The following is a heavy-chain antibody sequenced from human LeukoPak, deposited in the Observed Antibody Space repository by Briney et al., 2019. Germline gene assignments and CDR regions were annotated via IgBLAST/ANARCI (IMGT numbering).Heavy chain of an antibody. CDR1: GFTFDDYG. CDR2: INWNGGST. D-gene: IGHD3-22*01. Sequence: GGSLRLSCAASGFTFDDYGMSWVRQAPGKGLEWASGINWNGGSTGYADSVKGRFTISRDNAKNSLYLQMNSLRAEDTALYYCARARGSYYYDSSGYPYYFDYWGQGTLVTVSS. V-gene: IGHV3-20*04. CDR3: ARARGSYYYDSSGYPYYFDY. J-gene: IGHJ4*02.